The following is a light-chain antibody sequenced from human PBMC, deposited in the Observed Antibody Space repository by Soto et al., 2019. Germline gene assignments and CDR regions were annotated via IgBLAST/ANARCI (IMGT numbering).Light chain of an antibody. CDR1: QTVSSN. V-gene: IGKV3-15*01. CDR2: GAS. J-gene: IGKJ1*01. CDR3: QQYDNWPPWT. Sequence: EIVLTQSPGTLSLSPGERATLSCRSNQTVSSNLAWYQQKPGQAPRLLIYGASTRATGIPARFSGSGSGTEFTLSINSLQSEDFAVYYCQQYDNWPPWTFGQGTKVDIK.